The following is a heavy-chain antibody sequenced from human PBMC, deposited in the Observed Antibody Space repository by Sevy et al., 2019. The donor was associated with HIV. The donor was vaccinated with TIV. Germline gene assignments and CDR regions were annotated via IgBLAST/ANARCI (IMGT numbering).Heavy chain of an antibody. D-gene: IGHD3-16*01. V-gene: IGHV3-23*01. CDR1: AFSFNTYA. J-gene: IGHJ4*02. CDR2: ISGSGDST. CDR3: AKPRGSFYFDY. Sequence: GGSLRLSCAASAFSFNTYAMSWFRRAPGKGLEWVSAISGSGDSTFYSDSVKGRFTISRDNSKNTLYLQMNSLRAEDTAVYYCAKPRGSFYFDYWGQRTLVTVSS.